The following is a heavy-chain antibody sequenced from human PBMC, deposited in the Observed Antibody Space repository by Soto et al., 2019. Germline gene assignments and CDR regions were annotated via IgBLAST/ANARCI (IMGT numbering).Heavy chain of an antibody. CDR1: GFTFSSYW. CDR2: IKQDGSEK. J-gene: IGHJ3*02. Sequence: GGSLRLSCAASGFTFSSYWMSWVRQAPGKGLEWVANIKQDGSEKYYVDSVKGRFTISRDNAKNALYLQMNNLRAEDSAVYYCARASPGDAFDIWGQGTMVTVSS. V-gene: IGHV3-7*04. CDR3: ARASPGDAFDI.